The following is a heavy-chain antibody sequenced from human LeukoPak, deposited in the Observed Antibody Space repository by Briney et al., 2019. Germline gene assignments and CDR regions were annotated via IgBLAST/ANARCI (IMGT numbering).Heavy chain of an antibody. CDR3: ARLVSSGGWYEAHYRYHMDV. CDR2: INPSGSST. Sequence: ASVKVSCKASGYSFTSHYMHWVRQAPGQGLEWMGLINPSGSSTLYAQKFQGRVTMTRDMSTTTDYMELSSLRSEDTALYYCARLVSSGGWYEAHYRYHMDVWGKGTTVTVSS. CDR1: GYSFTSHY. V-gene: IGHV1-46*01. J-gene: IGHJ6*03. D-gene: IGHD6-19*01.